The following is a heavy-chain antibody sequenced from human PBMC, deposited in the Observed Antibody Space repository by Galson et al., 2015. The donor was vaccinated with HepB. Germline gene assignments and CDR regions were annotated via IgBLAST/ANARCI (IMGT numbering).Heavy chain of an antibody. J-gene: IGHJ4*02. D-gene: IGHD6-13*01. CDR2: ISGSGGST. Sequence: SLRLSCAASGFTFSSYAMSWVRQAPGKGLEWVSAISGSGGSTYYADSVKGRFTISRDNSKNTLYLQMNSLRAEDTAVYYCAKVVAAAGRRGYFDYWGQGTLVTVSS. CDR1: GFTFSSYA. CDR3: AKVVAAAGRRGYFDY. V-gene: IGHV3-23*01.